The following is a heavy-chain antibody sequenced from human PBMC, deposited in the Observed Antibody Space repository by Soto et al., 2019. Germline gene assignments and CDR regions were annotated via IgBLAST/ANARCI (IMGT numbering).Heavy chain of an antibody. CDR2: IYYSGST. D-gene: IGHD2-2*01. J-gene: IGHJ6*03. Sequence: PSETLSLTCTVSGGSISSSSYYWGWIRQPPGKGLEWIGSIYYSGSTYYNPSLKSRVTISVDTSKNQFSLKLSSVTAADTAVYYCARLERRGLVVPAAIHKDYYYYYMDVWGKGTTVTVSS. CDR1: GGSISSSSYY. CDR3: ARLERRGLVVPAAIHKDYYYYYMDV. V-gene: IGHV4-39*01.